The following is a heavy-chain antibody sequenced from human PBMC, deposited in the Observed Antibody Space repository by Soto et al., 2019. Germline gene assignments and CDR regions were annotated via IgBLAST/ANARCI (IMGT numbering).Heavy chain of an antibody. Sequence: ASVKVSCKASGYTFTSYDINWVRQATGQGLEWMGWMNPNSGNTGYAQKFQGRVTMTRNTSISTAYMELSSLRSEDTAVYYCARGGGNDFDWLLSLSGNTFDYWGQGTLVTVSS. CDR1: GYTFTSYD. J-gene: IGHJ4*02. CDR2: MNPNSGNT. CDR3: ARGGGNDFDWLLSLSGNTFDY. V-gene: IGHV1-8*01. D-gene: IGHD3-9*01.